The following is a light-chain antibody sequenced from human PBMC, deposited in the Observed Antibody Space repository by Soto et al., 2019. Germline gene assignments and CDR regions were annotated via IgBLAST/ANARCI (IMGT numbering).Light chain of an antibody. J-gene: IGLJ1*01. V-gene: IGLV2-8*01. CDR1: SSDVGGYDY. CDR3: QSYDSSLSGYV. Sequence: QSALTQPPSASGSPGQTVTISCTGTSSDVGGYDYVSWYQQHPGEAPKLIIYEVTKRPSGVPDRFSGSKSGNTASLAIAGLQAEDEGDYYCQSYDSSLSGYVFGTGTKVNVL. CDR2: EVT.